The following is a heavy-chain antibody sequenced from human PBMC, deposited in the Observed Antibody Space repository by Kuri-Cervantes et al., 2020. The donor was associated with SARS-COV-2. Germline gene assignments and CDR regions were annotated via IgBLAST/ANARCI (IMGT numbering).Heavy chain of an antibody. V-gene: IGHV3-7*01. CDR3: ARDPPYCTNGVCYRSYAFDI. CDR1: GFTFSSYW. Sequence: GESLKISCAASGFTFSSYWMSWVRQAPEKGLEWVANIKQDGSEKYYVDSVKGRFTISRDNAKNSLYLQMNSLRAEDTAVYYCARDPPYCTNGVCYRSYAFDIWGQGTMVTVSS. CDR2: IKQDGSEK. D-gene: IGHD2-8*01. J-gene: IGHJ3*02.